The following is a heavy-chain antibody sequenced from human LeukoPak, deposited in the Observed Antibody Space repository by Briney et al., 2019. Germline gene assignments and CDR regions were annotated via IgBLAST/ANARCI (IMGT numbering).Heavy chain of an antibody. Sequence: PGGSLRLSCAASGITFSSYGMSWVRQAPGKGLEWVSSISSTGGTTYYADSVKGRFTISRDNSKNTLYLQMNSLRAEDTAVYYCARDYGGSSPFDYWGQGTLVTVSS. CDR1: GITFSSYG. V-gene: IGHV3-23*01. J-gene: IGHJ4*02. D-gene: IGHD4-23*01. CDR2: ISSTGGTT. CDR3: ARDYGGSSPFDY.